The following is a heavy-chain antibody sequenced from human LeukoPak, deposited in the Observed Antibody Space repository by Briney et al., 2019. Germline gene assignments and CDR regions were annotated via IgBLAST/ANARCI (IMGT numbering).Heavy chain of an antibody. CDR1: GFTFSSYA. J-gene: IGHJ4*02. CDR2: ISYDGSNK. Sequence: SGGSLRLSRAASGFTFSSYAMHWVRQAPGKGLEWVAVISYDGSNKYYADSVKGRFTISRDNSKNTLYLQMNSLRAEDTAVYYCARARIAAAGHFDYWGQGTLVTVSS. CDR3: ARARIAAAGHFDY. V-gene: IGHV3-30-3*01. D-gene: IGHD6-13*01.